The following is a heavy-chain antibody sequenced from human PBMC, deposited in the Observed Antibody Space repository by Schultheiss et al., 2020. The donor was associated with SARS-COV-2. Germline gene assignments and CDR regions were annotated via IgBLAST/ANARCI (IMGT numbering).Heavy chain of an antibody. V-gene: IGHV3-21*01. CDR3: ARMATIVGAIGAFDI. J-gene: IGHJ3*02. CDR2: ITSSTSYM. D-gene: IGHD1-26*01. Sequence: GGSLRLSCAASGFTISNYNMNWVRQAPGKGLQWVSSITSSTSYMKYADSVKGRFTISRDNAKNSLFLQMNSLRAEDTAVYYCARMATIVGAIGAFDIWGQGTMVTVSS. CDR1: GFTISNYN.